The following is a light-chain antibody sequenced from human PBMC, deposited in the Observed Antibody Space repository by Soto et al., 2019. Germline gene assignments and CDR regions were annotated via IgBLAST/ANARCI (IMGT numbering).Light chain of an antibody. CDR3: QQYGSSPPIT. CDR1: QSVRSNY. CDR2: GAS. V-gene: IGKV3-20*01. J-gene: IGKJ5*01. Sequence: EIVLTQSPGTLSLSPGERATLSCRASQSVRSNYLACYQQKPGQAPRLLIYGASTRATGIPDKFSGSGSGTDFTLTISRLEPEDFAVYYCQQYGSSPPITFGQGTRLEIK.